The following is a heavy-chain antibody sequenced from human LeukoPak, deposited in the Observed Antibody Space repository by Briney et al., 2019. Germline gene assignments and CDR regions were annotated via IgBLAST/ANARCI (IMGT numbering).Heavy chain of an antibody. CDR3: AYLWFGELFHFDY. D-gene: IGHD3-10*01. Sequence: GGSLRLSRAASGFTFSSYAMHWVRQAPGKGLEWVAVISYDGSNKYYADSVKGRFTISRDNSKNTLYLQMNSLRAEDTAVYYCAYLWFGELFHFDYWGQGTLVTVSS. J-gene: IGHJ4*02. CDR2: ISYDGSNK. CDR1: GFTFSSYA. V-gene: IGHV3-30*04.